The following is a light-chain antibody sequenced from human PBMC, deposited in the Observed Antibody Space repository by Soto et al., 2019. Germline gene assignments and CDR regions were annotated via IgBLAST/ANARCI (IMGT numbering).Light chain of an antibody. Sequence: EIVLTQSPATLSLSPGERATLSCRASQTISGFLAWYQQKPGQAPRLLIYYASTRATGIPARFSGSGSGTDFTLTISSLEPEDFAVYYCQQRSSWPLTFGGGTKVEIK. J-gene: IGKJ4*01. V-gene: IGKV3-11*01. CDR3: QQRSSWPLT. CDR2: YAS. CDR1: QTISGF.